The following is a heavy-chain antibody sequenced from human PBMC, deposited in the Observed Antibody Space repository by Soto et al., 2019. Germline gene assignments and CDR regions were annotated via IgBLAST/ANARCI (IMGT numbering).Heavy chain of an antibody. D-gene: IGHD3-10*01. CDR2: IYSGGST. Sequence: GGSLRLSCAASGFTVSSNYMSWVRQAPGKGLEWVSVIYSGGSTYYADSVKGRFTISRDNSKNTLYLQMNSLRAEDTAVYYCARETSGSLNWFDPWGQGTLVTVSS. CDR1: GFTVSSNY. CDR3: ARETSGSLNWFDP. J-gene: IGHJ5*02. V-gene: IGHV3-66*01.